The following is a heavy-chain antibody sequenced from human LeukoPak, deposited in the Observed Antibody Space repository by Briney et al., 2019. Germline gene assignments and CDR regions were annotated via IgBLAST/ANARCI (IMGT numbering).Heavy chain of an antibody. CDR1: GGSFSAYY. D-gene: IGHD3-16*02. Sequence: AETLSLPCAVYGGSFSAYYSSWIRQPPGKGLECLGEINDSVTTNYNPSLRGRITISVNTPKNQFSLKVSFVTAADTAVYYFARGSATPRYVWGSYRPLHDAFDIWGQGTMVTVSS. V-gene: IGHV4-34*01. J-gene: IGHJ3*02. CDR2: INDSVTT. CDR3: ARGSATPRYVWGSYRPLHDAFDI.